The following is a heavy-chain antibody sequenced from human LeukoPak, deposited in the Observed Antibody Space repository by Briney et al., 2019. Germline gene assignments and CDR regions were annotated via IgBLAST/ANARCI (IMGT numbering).Heavy chain of an antibody. J-gene: IGHJ4*02. D-gene: IGHD3-3*01. CDR2: ISSSSSYI. CDR1: GFTFSSYS. Sequence: GGSLRLSCAASGFTFSSYSMNWVRQAPGKGLEWVSSISSSSSYIYYADSVKGRFTISRDNAKNSLYLQMNSLRAEDTAVYYCARKGVVRGYYFDYWGQGTLVTVSS. CDR3: ARKGVVRGYYFDY. V-gene: IGHV3-21*01.